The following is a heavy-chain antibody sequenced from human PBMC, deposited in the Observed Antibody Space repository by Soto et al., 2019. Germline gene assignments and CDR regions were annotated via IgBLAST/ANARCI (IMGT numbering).Heavy chain of an antibody. D-gene: IGHD3-22*01. CDR1: GYSFAGYW. V-gene: IGHV5-10-1*01. CDR2: IDPSDSQT. J-gene: IGHJ4*02. Sequence: XDSLTISCKGSGYSFAGYWITLVRQKPGKGLEWMGRIDPSDSQTYYSPSFRGHVTISVTKSITTVFLQWSSLRASDTAMYYCARQIYDSDTGPNFQYYFDSWGQGTPVTVSS. CDR3: ARQIYDSDTGPNFQYYFDS.